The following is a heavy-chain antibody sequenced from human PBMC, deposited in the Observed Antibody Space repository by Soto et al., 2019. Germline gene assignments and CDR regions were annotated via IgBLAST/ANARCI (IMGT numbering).Heavy chain of an antibody. CDR1: GFTFSSYG. J-gene: IGHJ3*02. CDR3: ASLTIAAAGTDAFDI. CDR2: IWYDGSNK. Sequence: GGSLRLSCAASGFTFSSYGMHWVRQAPGKGLEWVAVIWYDGSNKYYADSVKGRFTISRDNSKNTLYLQMNSLRAEDTAVYYCASLTIAAAGTDAFDIWGQGTMVTVSS. D-gene: IGHD6-13*01. V-gene: IGHV3-33*01.